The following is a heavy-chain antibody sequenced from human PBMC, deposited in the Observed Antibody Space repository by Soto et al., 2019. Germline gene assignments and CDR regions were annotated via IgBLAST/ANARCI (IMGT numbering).Heavy chain of an antibody. CDR2: INTDGSST. D-gene: IGHD4-17*01. J-gene: IGHJ4*02. CDR3: ARDLYGDHAAFDY. V-gene: IGHV3-74*01. Sequence: GSLRLSCTTSGFTCSSYWIHWVRQAPGMGLVWVSRINTDGSSTSYADSVKGRFTISRDNAKNSLYLQMNSLRAEDTAVYYCARDLYGDHAAFDYWGQGTLVTVSS. CDR1: GFTCSSYW.